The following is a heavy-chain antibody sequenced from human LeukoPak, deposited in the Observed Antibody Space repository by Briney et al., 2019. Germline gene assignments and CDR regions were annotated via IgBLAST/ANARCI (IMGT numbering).Heavy chain of an antibody. CDR1: GYTFTGYY. V-gene: IGHV1-2*02. D-gene: IGHD3-22*01. J-gene: IGHJ4*02. Sequence: ASVKVSCKASGYTFTGYYMHWVRQAPGQGLEWMGWINPNSGGTNYAQKFQGRVTMTRDTSISTAYMELSRLRSDDTAVYYCAREKMWGYYDSSGYYYYWGQGTLVTVSS. CDR2: INPNSGGT. CDR3: AREKMWGYYDSSGYYYY.